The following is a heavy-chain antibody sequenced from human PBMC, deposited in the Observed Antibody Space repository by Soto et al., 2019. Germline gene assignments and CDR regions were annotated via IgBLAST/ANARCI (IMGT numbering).Heavy chain of an antibody. CDR3: ARDLLYGSGSHYYYYYGMDV. J-gene: IGHJ6*02. CDR1: GFTFISYG. V-gene: IGHV3-33*01. Sequence: PGGSLRLSCAASGFTFISYGMHWVRQAPGKGLEWVAVIWYDGSNKYYADSVKGRFTISRDNSKNTLYLQMNSLRAEDTAMYYCARDLLYGSGSHYYYYYGMDVWGQGTTVTVSS. CDR2: IWYDGSNK. D-gene: IGHD3-10*01.